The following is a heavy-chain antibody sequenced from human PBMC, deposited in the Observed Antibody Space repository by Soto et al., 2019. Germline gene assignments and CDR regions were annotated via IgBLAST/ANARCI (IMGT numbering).Heavy chain of an antibody. J-gene: IGHJ4*02. Sequence: LRLSCAVSGFYFNNYGINWVRQAPGKGLEWVSSVSKSDYTYYSDSVKGRFTISRDNAKNSVSLQMNSLRAEDTAVYYCAREDSIIIPAVSDFWGQGTLVTVSS. CDR2: VSKSDYT. D-gene: IGHD2-2*01. CDR1: GFYFNNYG. V-gene: IGHV3-21*01. CDR3: AREDSIIIPAVSDF.